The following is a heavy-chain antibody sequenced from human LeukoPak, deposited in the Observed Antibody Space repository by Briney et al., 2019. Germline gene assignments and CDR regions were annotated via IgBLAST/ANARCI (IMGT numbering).Heavy chain of an antibody. CDR1: GFTYSISA. D-gene: IGHD5-24*01. CDR3: ARDGAVGRRDGYNYFDY. CDR2: TSGNSITT. Sequence: QPGGSLRLSCAASGFTYSISAMSWVRQAPGKGLEWVATTSGNSITTYYADSLKGRFTISRDASKNTLYLQMNSLRAEDTAVYYCARDGAVGRRDGYNYFDYWGQGTLVTVSS. J-gene: IGHJ4*02. V-gene: IGHV3-23*01.